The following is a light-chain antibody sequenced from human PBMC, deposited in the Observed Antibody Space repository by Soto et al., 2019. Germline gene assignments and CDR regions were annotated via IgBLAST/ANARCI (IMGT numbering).Light chain of an antibody. V-gene: IGKV3-11*01. Sequence: IVLTQSPATLSVSPGETATLSCRASENINTYLAWYQQKPGQAPKLLIYDASNRATGIPARFSASVSGTDFTLTIRSLEPEDFAVYYCQHRNNWPLTFGGGTKVEIK. J-gene: IGKJ4*01. CDR1: ENINTY. CDR3: QHRNNWPLT. CDR2: DAS.